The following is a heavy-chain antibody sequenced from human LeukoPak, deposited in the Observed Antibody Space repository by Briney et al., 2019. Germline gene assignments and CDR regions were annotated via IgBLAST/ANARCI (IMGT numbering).Heavy chain of an antibody. D-gene: IGHD6-13*01. V-gene: IGHV1-24*01. CDR1: RYTLTELS. CDR3: ATAEAAGGPNFDY. J-gene: IGHJ4*02. CDR2: FDPEDGET. Sequence: GASVKVTCKVSRYTLTELSMHWVRQAPGKGLEWMGGFDPEDGETIYAQKFQGRVTMTEDTSTDTAYMELSSLRSEDTAVYYCATAEAAGGPNFDYWGQGTLVTVSS.